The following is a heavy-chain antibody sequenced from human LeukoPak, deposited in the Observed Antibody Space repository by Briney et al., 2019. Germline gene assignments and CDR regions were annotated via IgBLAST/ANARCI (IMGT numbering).Heavy chain of an antibody. J-gene: IGHJ3*02. CDR3: ARAPLDYGSGSYAFDI. CDR1: GGSISSYY. D-gene: IGHD3-10*01. V-gene: IGHV4-59*01. CDR2: IYYSGST. Sequence: SEALSLTCTVSGGSISSYYWSWIRQPPGKGLEWIGYIYYSGSTNYNPSLKSRVTISVDTSKNQFSLKLSSVTAADTAVYYCARAPLDYGSGSYAFDIWGQGTMVTVSS.